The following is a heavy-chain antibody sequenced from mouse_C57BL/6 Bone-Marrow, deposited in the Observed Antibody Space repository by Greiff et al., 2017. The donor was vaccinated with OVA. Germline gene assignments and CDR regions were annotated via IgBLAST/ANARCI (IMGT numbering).Heavy chain of an antibody. CDR1: GFTFSSYG. CDR3: ARRGSNYVIAY. J-gene: IGHJ3*01. Sequence: DVHLVESGGDLVKPGGSLKLSCAASGFTFSSYGMSWVRQTPDKRLEWVATISSGGSYTYYPDSVKGRFTISRDNAKNTLYLQMSSLKSEDTAMYYCARRGSNYVIAYWGQGTLVTVSA. V-gene: IGHV5-6*02. D-gene: IGHD2-5*01. CDR2: ISSGGSYT.